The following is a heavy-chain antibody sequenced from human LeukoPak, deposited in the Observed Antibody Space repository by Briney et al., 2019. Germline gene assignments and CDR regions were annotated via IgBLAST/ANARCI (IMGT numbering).Heavy chain of an antibody. D-gene: IGHD1-26*01. V-gene: IGHV1-18*01. Sequence: ASVKVSCKASGYTFSSYGISWVRQPPGLGREWMGWIHGYKGNTNYAQKLQGRVTMTTDTSTSTAYMELRSLRSDDTAVYYCARPSYSGSPFGMDVWGQGTTLTVSS. CDR2: IHGYKGNT. CDR1: GYTFSSYG. CDR3: ARPSYSGSPFGMDV. J-gene: IGHJ6*01.